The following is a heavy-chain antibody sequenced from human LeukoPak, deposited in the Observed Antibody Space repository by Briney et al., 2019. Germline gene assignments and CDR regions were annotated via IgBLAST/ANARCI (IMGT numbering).Heavy chain of an antibody. CDR1: GFTFSRFS. V-gene: IGHV3-23*01. J-gene: IGHJ5*02. Sequence: GGSLRLSCAASGFTFSRFSMTWVRQAPGKGLEWVSSIGDTTYYADSVKGRFIISRDNSENTLYLQMNSLRADDTAVYYCVKRGEEGSWGQGTLVIVS. CDR3: VKRGEEGS. CDR2: IGDTT. D-gene: IGHD4-17*01.